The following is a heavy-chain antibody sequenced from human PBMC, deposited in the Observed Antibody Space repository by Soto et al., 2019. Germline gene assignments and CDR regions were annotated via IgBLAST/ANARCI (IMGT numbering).Heavy chain of an antibody. CDR2: IDGDGSRI. CDR1: GFIFSNFL. CDR3: VRDVQFQSFDY. V-gene: IGHV3-74*01. J-gene: IGHJ4*02. Sequence: EVQLVESGGGSVQPGESLSLSCAASGFIFSNFLMHWVRQGPGEGLLWLPRIDGDGSRIRYADSVKGRFTISRDNSTNTLYLQMNCRSVDDTAMYYWVRDVQFQSFDYWGQGTLVTVSA. D-gene: IGHD4-4*01.